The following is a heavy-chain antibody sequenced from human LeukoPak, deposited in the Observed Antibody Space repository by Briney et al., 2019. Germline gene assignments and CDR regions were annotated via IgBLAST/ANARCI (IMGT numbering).Heavy chain of an antibody. V-gene: IGHV4-59*01. CDR1: GGSISSYY. J-gene: IGHJ4*02. CDR3: ASVNWLDPSFDY. CDR2: IYYSGST. D-gene: IGHD1-1*01. Sequence: KPSETLSLTCTVSGGSISSYYWSWIRQPPGKGLEWIGYIYYSGSTNYNPPLKSRVTISVDTSKNQFSLKLSSVTAADTAVYYCASVNWLDPSFDYWGQGTLVTVSS.